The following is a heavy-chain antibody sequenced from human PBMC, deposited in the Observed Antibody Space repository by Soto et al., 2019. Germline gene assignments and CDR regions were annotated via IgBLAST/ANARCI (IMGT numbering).Heavy chain of an antibody. CDR1: GFTFSSYG. V-gene: IGHV3-30*18. CDR2: ISYDGSNK. J-gene: IGHJ6*02. D-gene: IGHD6-6*01. Sequence: QVQLVESGGGVVQPGRSLRLSCAASGFTFSSYGMHWVRQVPGEGLEWVAVISYDGSNKYYADSVKGRFTISRDNSKNTLFLQMNRLRGEDTAVYYCAKESYSSSSYYYGMDVWGQGTTVTVSS. CDR3: AKESYSSSSYYYGMDV.